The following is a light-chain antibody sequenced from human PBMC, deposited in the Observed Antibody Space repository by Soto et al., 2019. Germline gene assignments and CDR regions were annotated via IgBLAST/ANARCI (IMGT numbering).Light chain of an antibody. J-gene: IGKJ2*01. Sequence: DIQMTQSPSSLSASVGDRVTITCRASQSISSYLNWYQQKPGKAPKLLIYAASSLQSGVPSRFSGSGSGTDFTLTISSLQPGDFATYHCQQSYSIPYTFGLGTKLETK. CDR3: QQSYSIPYT. CDR1: QSISSY. CDR2: AAS. V-gene: IGKV1-39*01.